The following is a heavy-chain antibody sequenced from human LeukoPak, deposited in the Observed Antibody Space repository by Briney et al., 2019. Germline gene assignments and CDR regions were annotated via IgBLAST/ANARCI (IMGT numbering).Heavy chain of an antibody. CDR2: IWYDGSNK. J-gene: IGHJ4*02. Sequence: VGSLRLSCAAPVFTFISYVMHWVRQAPGKGLGWVAVIWYDGSNKYYADSVKGRFTISRDNSKNTLYLQMNSLRAEDTAVYYCARDSSGYYSHFDYWGQGTLVTVSS. V-gene: IGHV3-33*01. D-gene: IGHD3-22*01. CDR3: ARDSSGYYSHFDY. CDR1: VFTFISYV.